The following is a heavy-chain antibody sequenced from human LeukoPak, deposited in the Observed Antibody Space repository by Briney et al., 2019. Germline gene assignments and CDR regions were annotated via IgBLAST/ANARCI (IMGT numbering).Heavy chain of an antibody. CDR2: IYHSGST. CDR3: VGGSGWYEGYFDY. CDR1: GGSISSSNW. D-gene: IGHD6-19*01. J-gene: IGHJ4*02. V-gene: IGHV4-4*02. Sequence: SETLSLTCAVSGGSISSSNWWSWVRQPPGKGLEWIGEIYHSGSTNYNPSLKSRVTISVDKSKSQFSLKLSSVTAADTAVYYCVGGSGWYEGYFDYWGQGTLVTVSS.